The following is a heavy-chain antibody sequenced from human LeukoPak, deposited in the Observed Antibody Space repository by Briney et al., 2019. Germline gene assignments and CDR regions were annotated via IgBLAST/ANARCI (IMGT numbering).Heavy chain of an antibody. J-gene: IGHJ4*02. CDR1: GFTFSNYA. CDR3: ARDREWGYSYAKAALYFDY. Sequence: PGRSLRLSCAASGFTFSNYAMNWVRQAPGKGLEGVSYISSSGSTIYYADSVKGRFTISRDNAKNSLYLQMNSLRAEDTAVYYCARDREWGYSYAKAALYFDYWGQGTLVTVSS. CDR2: ISSSGSTI. V-gene: IGHV3-48*03. D-gene: IGHD5-18*01.